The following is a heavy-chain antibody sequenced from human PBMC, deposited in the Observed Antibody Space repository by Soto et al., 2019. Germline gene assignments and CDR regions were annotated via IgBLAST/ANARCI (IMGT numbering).Heavy chain of an antibody. CDR2: TYYRSKWYN. Sequence: PSQTLSLTCAISGDSVSSNSAAWNWIRQSPSRGLEWLGRTYYRSKWYNDYAVSVKSRITINPDTSKNQFSLQLNSVTPEDTAVYYCARDIQWLVAGAPLYYYGMDVWGQGTTVTVSS. CDR1: GDSVSSNSAA. V-gene: IGHV6-1*01. CDR3: ARDIQWLVAGAPLYYYGMDV. J-gene: IGHJ6*02. D-gene: IGHD6-19*01.